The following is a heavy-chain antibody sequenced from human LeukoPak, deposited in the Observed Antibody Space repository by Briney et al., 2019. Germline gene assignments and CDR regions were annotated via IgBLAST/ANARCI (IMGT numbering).Heavy chain of an antibody. V-gene: IGHV4-39*01. CDR1: GVSISSSSYY. CDR3: ARLHCSSTSCFSAFDY. D-gene: IGHD2-2*01. J-gene: IGHJ4*02. CDR2: IYYSGST. Sequence: SETLSLTCSVSGVSISSSSYYWAWIRQPPGKGLEWIGSIYYSGSTYYNPSLKSRLTISVDTSKNQFSLTLSSVTAADTAVYYCARLHCSSTSCFSAFDYWGQGTLVTVSS.